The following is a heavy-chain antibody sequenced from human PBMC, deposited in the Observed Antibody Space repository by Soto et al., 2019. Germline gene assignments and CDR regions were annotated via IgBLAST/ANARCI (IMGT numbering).Heavy chain of an antibody. J-gene: IGHJ4*02. D-gene: IGHD6-13*01. V-gene: IGHV1-69*13. Sequence: SVKVSCKASGGTFSSYRFNWVRQARGQGLEWLGGIVPIYRTADYAQKFQGRVTITADESARTVYMELSSLKSQDTALYYCARDSGAKLSSSWGQGTLVTVSS. CDR3: ARDSGAKLSSS. CDR2: IVPIYRTA. CDR1: GGTFSSYR.